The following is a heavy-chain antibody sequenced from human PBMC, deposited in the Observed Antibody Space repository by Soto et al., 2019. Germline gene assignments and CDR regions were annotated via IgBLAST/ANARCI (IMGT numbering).Heavy chain of an antibody. V-gene: IGHV3-23*01. CDR3: AKGALGYYYDSSGSFDY. CDR2: ISGSGGST. CDR1: GFTFSSYA. D-gene: IGHD3-22*01. J-gene: IGHJ4*02. Sequence: PVGSLRLSCAASGFTFSSYAMSWVRQAPGKGLEWVSAISGSGGSTYYADSVKGRFTISRDNSKNTLYLQMNSLRAEDTAVYYCAKGALGYYYDSSGSFDYWGEGTLVTV.